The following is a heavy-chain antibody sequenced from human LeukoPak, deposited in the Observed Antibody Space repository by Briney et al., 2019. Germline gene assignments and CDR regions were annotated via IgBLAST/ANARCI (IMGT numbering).Heavy chain of an antibody. J-gene: IGHJ4*02. D-gene: IGHD3-22*01. CDR3: ARDPLPNYYDSSGPPDY. CDR2: INPSSGGT. Sequence: GASVKVSCKASGYTFTGYCMHWVRQAPGQGLEWMGWINPSSGGTNYAQKFQGRVTMTRDTSISTAYMELSRLRSDDTAVYYCARDPLPNYYDSSGPPDYWGQGTLVTVSS. CDR1: GYTFTGYC. V-gene: IGHV1-2*02.